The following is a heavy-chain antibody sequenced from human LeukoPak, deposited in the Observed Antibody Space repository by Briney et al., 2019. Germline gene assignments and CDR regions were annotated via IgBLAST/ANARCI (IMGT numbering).Heavy chain of an antibody. CDR3: ARDKLGLGELSLYDQ. J-gene: IGHJ5*02. V-gene: IGHV1-2*02. CDR1: GYTLTGYY. CDR2: MNPNSGGT. Sequence: ASVKVSCKASGYTLTGYYMHWVRQAPGQGLEWMGWMNPNSGGTKYAQKFQGRVTMTRDTSISTAYMELSRLRSDDTAMYYCARDKLGLGELSLYDQWGQGTLVTVFS. D-gene: IGHD3-16*02.